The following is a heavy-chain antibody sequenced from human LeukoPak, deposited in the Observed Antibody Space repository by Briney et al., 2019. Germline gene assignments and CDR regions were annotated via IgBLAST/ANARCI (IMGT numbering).Heavy chain of an antibody. CDR3: ARDKLGLGELSLYDQ. J-gene: IGHJ5*02. V-gene: IGHV1-2*02. CDR1: GYTLTGYY. CDR2: MNPNSGGT. Sequence: ASVKVSCKASGYTLTGYYMHWVRQAPGQGLEWMGWMNPNSGGTKYAQKFQGRVTMTRDTSISTAYMELSRLRSDDTAMYYCARDKLGLGELSLYDQWGQGTLVTVFS. D-gene: IGHD3-16*02.